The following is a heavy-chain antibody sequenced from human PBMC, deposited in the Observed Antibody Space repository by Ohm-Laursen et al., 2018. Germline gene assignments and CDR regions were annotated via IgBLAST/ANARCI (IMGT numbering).Heavy chain of an antibody. CDR2: INPSGGST. CDR1: GYSFTSYY. CDR3: ARVTIFGVVTHGMDV. Sequence: SVKVSCKVSGYSFTSYYVHWVRQAPGEGLEWMGMINPSGGSTRYAQKFQGRVTMTRDTSTSTVYMELSSLRSEDTAVYYCARVTIFGVVTHGMDVWGQGTTVIVSS. J-gene: IGHJ6*02. D-gene: IGHD3-3*01. V-gene: IGHV1-46*01.